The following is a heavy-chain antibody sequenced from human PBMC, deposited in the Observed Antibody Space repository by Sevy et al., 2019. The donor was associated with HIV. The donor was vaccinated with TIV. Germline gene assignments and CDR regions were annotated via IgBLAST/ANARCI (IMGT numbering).Heavy chain of an antibody. CDR2: IKRDGSEK. Sequence: GGSLRLSCAASGFTFSNYWMSWVRQAPGKGLEWVANIKRDGSEKYYVASVKGRFTISRANAKNSLYLQMNSLRAEDTAVYSCARDCSSSTCLWGMDVWGQGTTVTVSS. V-gene: IGHV3-7*03. J-gene: IGHJ6*02. CDR1: GFTFSNYW. D-gene: IGHD2-2*01. CDR3: ARDCSSSTCLWGMDV.